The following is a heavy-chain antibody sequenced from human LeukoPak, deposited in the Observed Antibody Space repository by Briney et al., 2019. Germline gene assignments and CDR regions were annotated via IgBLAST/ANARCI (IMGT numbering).Heavy chain of an antibody. CDR1: GDSISSSTYY. Sequence: SETLSLTCPVSGDSISSSTYYWGWIRQPPGKGLEWIGEINHSGSTNYNPSLKSRVTISVDTSKNQFSLKLSSVTAADTAVYYCARHWEWYSSSWRPDYYMDVWGKGTTVTISS. D-gene: IGHD6-13*01. J-gene: IGHJ6*03. CDR2: INHSGST. V-gene: IGHV4-39*01. CDR3: ARHWEWYSSSWRPDYYMDV.